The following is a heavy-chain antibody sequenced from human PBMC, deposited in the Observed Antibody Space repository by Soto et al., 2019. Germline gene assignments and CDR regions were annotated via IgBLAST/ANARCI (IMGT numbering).Heavy chain of an antibody. Sequence: QVQLVQSGAEEKKPGASVKVSCKASGYTFTSYAMHWVPQAPGQRLEWMGWINAGNGNTKYSQKFQGRVTITRDTSASTAYMELSSLRSEDTAVYYCARGPGIVGATAPYYFDYWGQGTLVTVSS. CDR2: INAGNGNT. D-gene: IGHD1-26*01. V-gene: IGHV1-3*05. J-gene: IGHJ4*02. CDR3: ARGPGIVGATAPYYFDY. CDR1: GYTFTSYA.